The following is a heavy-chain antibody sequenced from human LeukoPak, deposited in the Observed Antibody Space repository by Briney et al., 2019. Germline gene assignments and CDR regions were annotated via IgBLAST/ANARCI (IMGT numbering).Heavy chain of an antibody. CDR1: GFTFSDYY. V-gene: IGHV3-11*01. D-gene: IGHD5-24*01. CDR3: ARDHSRWSDFDY. CDR2: ISSSGSTI. J-gene: IGHJ4*02. Sequence: PGGSLRLSSAASGFTFSDYYMSWIRQAPGKGLEWVSYISSSGSTISYADSVKGRFTISRDNAKNSLYLQMNSLRAEDTAVYYCARDHSRWSDFDYWGQGTLVTVSS.